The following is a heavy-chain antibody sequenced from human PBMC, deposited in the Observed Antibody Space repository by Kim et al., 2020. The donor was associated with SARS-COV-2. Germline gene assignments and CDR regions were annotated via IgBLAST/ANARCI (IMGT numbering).Heavy chain of an antibody. J-gene: IGHJ4*02. CDR2: IIPILGIA. Sequence: SVKVSCKASGGTFSSYTISWVRQAPGQGLEWMGRIIPILGIANYAQKFQGRVTITADKSTSTAYMELSSLRSEDTAVYYCARERGGDYGGKIGFFDYWGQGTLVTVSS. CDR1: GGTFSSYT. V-gene: IGHV1-69*04. CDR3: ARERGGDYGGKIGFFDY. D-gene: IGHD4-17*01.